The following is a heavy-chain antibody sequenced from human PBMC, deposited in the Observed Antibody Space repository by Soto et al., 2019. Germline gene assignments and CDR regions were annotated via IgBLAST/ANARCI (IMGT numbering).Heavy chain of an antibody. Sequence: QVQLVQSGAEVKKPGASVRVSCKTSGYTFTSYAISWVRQAPGQGLEWVGWISAYNGDTNYVHKLQGRVTLTTDTSTSTAFMELRSLGSDDTAVYYCARGGDTSMFTGYYFYGMDVWGQGTTVTVSS. CDR1: GYTFTSYA. CDR2: ISAYNGDT. J-gene: IGHJ6*02. CDR3: ARGGDTSMFTGYYFYGMDV. V-gene: IGHV1-18*04. D-gene: IGHD5-18*01.